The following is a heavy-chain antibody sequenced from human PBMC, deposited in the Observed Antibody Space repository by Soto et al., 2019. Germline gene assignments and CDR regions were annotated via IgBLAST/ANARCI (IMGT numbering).Heavy chain of an antibody. D-gene: IGHD3-22*01. CDR3: ARRYYDSSGHEECWFDP. Sequence: LSLTCAVSGYSISSGYYWGWIRQPPGKGLEWIGSIYHSGSTYYNPSLKSRVTISVDTSKNQFSLKLSSVTAADTAVYYCARRYYDSSGHEECWFDPWGQGTLVTVSS. CDR1: GYSISSGYY. V-gene: IGHV4-38-2*01. CDR2: IYHSGST. J-gene: IGHJ5*02.